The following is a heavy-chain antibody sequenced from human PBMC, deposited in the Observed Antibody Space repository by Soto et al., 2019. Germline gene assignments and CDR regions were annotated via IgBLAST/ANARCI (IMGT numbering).Heavy chain of an antibody. CDR3: ARSYAWGAIDS. V-gene: IGHV4-31*03. CDR1: GDSINSANYY. Sequence: QVQLQESGPGLAIPSQTLSLTCTVSGDSINSANYYWSRVRQHPGKGLEWIGFISYSGIPHYNPSLNSRVTISVDRSKNEFSLELSPVTAADTAVYYCARSYAWGAIDSSGQGTLVTVSS. CDR2: ISYSGIP. J-gene: IGHJ4*02. D-gene: IGHD3-16*01.